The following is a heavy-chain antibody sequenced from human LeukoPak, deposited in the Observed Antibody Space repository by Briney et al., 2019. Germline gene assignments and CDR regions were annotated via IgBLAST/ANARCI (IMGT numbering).Heavy chain of an antibody. J-gene: IGHJ6*02. D-gene: IGHD3-3*01. Sequence: GGSLRLTCTASGFTFGDYAMSWVGQAPGKGREGVGFIRSKAYGGTTEYAASVKGRFTISRDDSKSIAYLQMNSLKTEDTAVYYCTRDLGFQLGVYYYYGMDVWGQGTTVTVSS. V-gene: IGHV3-49*04. CDR3: TRDLGFQLGVYYYYGMDV. CDR2: IRSKAYGGTT. CDR1: GFTFGDYA.